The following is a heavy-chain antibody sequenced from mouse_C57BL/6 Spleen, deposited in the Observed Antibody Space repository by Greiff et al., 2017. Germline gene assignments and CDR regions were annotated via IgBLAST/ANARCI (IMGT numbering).Heavy chain of an antibody. D-gene: IGHD6-1*01. CDR2: INYDGSST. V-gene: IGHV5-16*01. Sequence: EVKLMESEGGLVQPGSSMKLSCTASGFTFSDYYMAWVRQVPEKGLEWVANINYDGSSTYYLDSLKSRFIISSDNAKNILYLQMSSLKSEDTATYYCARVSPGYFDYWGQGTTLTVSS. J-gene: IGHJ2*01. CDR3: ARVSPGYFDY. CDR1: GFTFSDYY.